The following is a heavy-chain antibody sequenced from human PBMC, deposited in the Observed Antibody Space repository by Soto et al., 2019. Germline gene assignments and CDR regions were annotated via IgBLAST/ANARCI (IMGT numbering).Heavy chain of an antibody. CDR1: GGTFSSYA. CDR3: AREGYCISTSCCGWWGDP. V-gene: IGHV1-69*12. Sequence: QVQLVQSGAEVKKPGSSVKVSCKASGGTFSSYAISWVRQAPGQGLEWMGGIIPIFGTANYAQKFQGRVKITADESASTAYMELGSLRSEDTAVYYWAREGYCISTSCCGWWGDPWGQGRLVTVSS. D-gene: IGHD2-2*01. CDR2: IIPIFGTA. J-gene: IGHJ5*02.